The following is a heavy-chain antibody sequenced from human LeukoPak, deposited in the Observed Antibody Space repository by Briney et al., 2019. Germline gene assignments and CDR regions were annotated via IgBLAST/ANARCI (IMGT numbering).Heavy chain of an antibody. D-gene: IGHD6-13*01. CDR3: AVAPNSIAAALDY. J-gene: IGHJ4*02. Sequence: PSETLSLTCAVYGGSFSGYYWSWIRQPPGKGLEWIGEINHSGSTNYNPSLKSRVTISVDTSKNQFSLKLSSVTAADTAVYYCAVAPNSIAAALDYWGQGTLVTASS. CDR2: INHSGST. V-gene: IGHV4-34*01. CDR1: GGSFSGYY.